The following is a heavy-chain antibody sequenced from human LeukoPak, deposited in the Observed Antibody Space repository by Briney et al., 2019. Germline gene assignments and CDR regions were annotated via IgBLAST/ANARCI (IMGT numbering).Heavy chain of an antibody. CDR1: GGSISSGSYY. Sequence: SETLSLTCTVSGGSISSGSYYWSWIRQPPGKGLEWIGEIYHSGSTNYNPSLKSRVTISVDTSKNQFSLKLGSVTAADTAVYYCARVKAYSLRFLEWLSHYYFDYWGQGTLVTVSS. J-gene: IGHJ4*02. V-gene: IGHV4-39*07. CDR2: IYHSGST. D-gene: IGHD3-3*01. CDR3: ARVKAYSLRFLEWLSHYYFDY.